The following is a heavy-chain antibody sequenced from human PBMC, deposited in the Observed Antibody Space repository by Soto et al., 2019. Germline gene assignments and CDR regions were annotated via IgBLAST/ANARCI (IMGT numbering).Heavy chain of an antibody. CDR2: IYYSGST. CDR1: GGSVSSGSYY. J-gene: IGHJ4*02. D-gene: IGHD2-21*02. V-gene: IGHV4-61*01. CDR3: ASLLKFCGGDCYSDY. Sequence: SETLSLTCTVSGGSVSSGSYYWSWIRQPPGKGLEWIGYIYYSGSTNYNPSLKSRVTISVDTSKNQFSLKLSSVTAADTAVYHCASLLKFCGGDCYSDYWGQGTPVTVSS.